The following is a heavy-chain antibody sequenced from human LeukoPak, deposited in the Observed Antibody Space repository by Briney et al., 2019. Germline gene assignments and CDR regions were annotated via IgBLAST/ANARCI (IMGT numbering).Heavy chain of an antibody. CDR1: GFIFRSYW. CDR3: ARGGAYHAFDV. Sequence: PGGSLRPSCAASGFIFRSYWMYWVRQAPGKGLVWASRVNNDGTGTTFADSVKGRFTISRDNAKNTLYLQMNSLRAEDTAVYYCARGGAYHAFDVWGQGTKVTVSS. V-gene: IGHV3-74*01. D-gene: IGHD2-15*01. J-gene: IGHJ3*01. CDR2: VNNDGTGT.